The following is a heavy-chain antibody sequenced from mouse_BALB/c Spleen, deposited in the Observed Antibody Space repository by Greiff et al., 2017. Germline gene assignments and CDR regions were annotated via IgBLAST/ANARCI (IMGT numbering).Heavy chain of an antibody. J-gene: IGHJ2*01. CDR2: INSNGGST. CDR3: ARSRGLRRFFDY. Sequence: EVKLQESGGGLVQPGGSLKLSCAASGFTFSSYGMSWVRQTPDKRLELVATINSNGGSTYYPDSVKGRFTISRDNAKNTLYLQMSSLKSEDTAMYYCARSRGLRRFFDYWGQGTTLTVSS. V-gene: IGHV5-6-3*01. D-gene: IGHD2-4*01. CDR1: GFTFSSYG.